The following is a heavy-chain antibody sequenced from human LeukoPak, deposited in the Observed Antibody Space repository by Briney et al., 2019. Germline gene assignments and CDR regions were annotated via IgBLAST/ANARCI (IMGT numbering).Heavy chain of an antibody. CDR1: GGTFSSYA. Sequence: SVKVSCKASGGTFSSYAISWVRQAPGQGLEWMGRIIPILGIANYAQKFQGRVTITADKSTSTAYMELSSLRSEDTAVYYCARDRSSLGMWFDPWGQGTLVTVSS. V-gene: IGHV1-69*04. CDR3: ARDRSSLGMWFDP. CDR2: IIPILGIA. D-gene: IGHD3-10*01. J-gene: IGHJ5*02.